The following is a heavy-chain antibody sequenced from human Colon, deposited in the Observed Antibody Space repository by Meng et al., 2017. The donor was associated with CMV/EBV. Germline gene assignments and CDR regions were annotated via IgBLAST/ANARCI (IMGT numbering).Heavy chain of an antibody. Sequence: SETLSLTCSVSGYSISSGYYWGWVRQPPGKGLEWIGSINYSGNSYYSPSLKSRVTISVDTSKNQFSLKLSSVTAADTAVYYCARVGIRALNFDSWGPGTLVTVSS. D-gene: IGHD3-10*01. CDR3: ARVGIRALNFDS. J-gene: IGHJ4*02. CDR1: GYSISSGYY. V-gene: IGHV4-38-2*02. CDR2: INYSGNS.